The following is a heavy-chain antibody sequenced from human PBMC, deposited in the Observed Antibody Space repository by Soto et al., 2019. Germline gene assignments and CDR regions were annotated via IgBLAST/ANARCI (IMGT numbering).Heavy chain of an antibody. CDR1: GFTFSNYW. CDR2: TKQDGSEE. D-gene: IGHD3-16*01. CDR3: ARAGVMNSYYYYYMDV. J-gene: IGHJ6*03. V-gene: IGHV3-7*01. Sequence: PGGSLRLSCAASGFTFSNYWMTWVRQAPGKGLEWVANTKQDGSEERYVDSVKGRFTISRDNAKNSLYLQMNSLRAEDTAVYYCARAGVMNSYYYYYMDVWGKGTTVTVSS.